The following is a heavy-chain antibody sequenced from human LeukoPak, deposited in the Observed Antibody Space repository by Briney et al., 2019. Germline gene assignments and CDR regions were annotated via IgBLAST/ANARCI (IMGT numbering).Heavy chain of an antibody. V-gene: IGHV3-48*04. Sequence: GGSLRLSCAASGFTFSSYSMNWVSQAPGKGLEWVSYISSSSSTIYYADSVKGRFTISRDNAKNSLYLQMNSLRAEDTAVYYCARDQGGGYSYGWQSFDYWGQGTLVTVSS. CDR1: GFTFSSYS. J-gene: IGHJ4*02. D-gene: IGHD5-18*01. CDR2: ISSSSSTI. CDR3: ARDQGGGYSYGWQSFDY.